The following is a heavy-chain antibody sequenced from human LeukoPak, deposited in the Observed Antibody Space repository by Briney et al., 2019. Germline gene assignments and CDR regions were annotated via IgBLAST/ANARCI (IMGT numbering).Heavy chain of an antibody. CDR1: GFTFRNYW. J-gene: IGHJ6*02. CDR2: IYGGGGT. Sequence: GGFLRLFCCGSGFTFRNYWIELVPQGSREGVVWVSRIIYGGGGTYYADSVKGRFTISRDNSKNTLYLQMNSLRAEDTSVYYCARAGDYYGMDVWGQGTTVTVSS. V-gene: IGHV3-66*01. CDR3: ARAGDYYGMDV.